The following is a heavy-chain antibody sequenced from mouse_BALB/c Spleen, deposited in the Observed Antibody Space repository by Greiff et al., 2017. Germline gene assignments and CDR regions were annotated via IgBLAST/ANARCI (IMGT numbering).Heavy chain of an antibody. Sequence: EVNLVESGGGLVKPGGSLKLSCAASGFTFSSYAMSWVRQTPEKRLEWVASISSGGSTYYPDSVKGRFTISRDNARNILYLQMSSLRSEDTAMYYCARDDYDEPWFAYWGQGTLVTVSA. V-gene: IGHV5-6-5*01. D-gene: IGHD2-4*01. CDR2: ISSGGST. CDR1: GFTFSSYA. J-gene: IGHJ3*01. CDR3: ARDDYDEPWFAY.